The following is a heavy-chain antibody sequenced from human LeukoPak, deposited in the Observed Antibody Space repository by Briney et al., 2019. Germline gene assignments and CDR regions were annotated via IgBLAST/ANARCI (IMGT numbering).Heavy chain of an antibody. Sequence: SGTLSLTCAVSGGSISSSNWWSWVRQPPGKGLEWVGAISHSGSTNYNPSLKGRVNISVDKSKNQFSLKLSSVTAAGTAVYYCAKTTPLASDFWRGYYPFFDYWGQGTLVTVSS. CDR3: AKTTPLASDFWRGYYPFFDY. D-gene: IGHD3-3*01. CDR1: GGSISSSNW. J-gene: IGHJ4*02. CDR2: ISHSGST. V-gene: IGHV4-4*02.